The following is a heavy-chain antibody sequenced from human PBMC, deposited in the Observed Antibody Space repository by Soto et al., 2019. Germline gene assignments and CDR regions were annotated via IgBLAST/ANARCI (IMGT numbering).Heavy chain of an antibody. V-gene: IGHV4-59*08. CDR1: GGSISNYY. Sequence: SETLSLTCTVSGGSISNYYWSWIRQPPGKGLEWIGYFHYSGSTDYNPSLKSRVTISADTSKNQVSLKLSSVTAADTAVYYCARHHFCSGGSCYSGYYYYYMDVWGKGTTVT. CDR2: FHYSGST. J-gene: IGHJ6*03. CDR3: ARHHFCSGGSCYSGYYYYYMDV. D-gene: IGHD2-15*01.